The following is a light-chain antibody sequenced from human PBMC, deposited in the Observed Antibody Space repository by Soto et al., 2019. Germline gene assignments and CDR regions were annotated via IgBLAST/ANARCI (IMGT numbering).Light chain of an antibody. Sequence: QPVLTQPPSVSGAPGQRVTISCTGSSSNIGAGYDVHWYQQLPGTAPKLLIYGNSNRPSGVPDRFSGSKSGTSASLAITGLQAEDEADHYCQSYDSSLSVFGTGTKLTVL. CDR3: QSYDSSLSV. J-gene: IGLJ1*01. CDR2: GNS. V-gene: IGLV1-40*01. CDR1: SSNIGAGYD.